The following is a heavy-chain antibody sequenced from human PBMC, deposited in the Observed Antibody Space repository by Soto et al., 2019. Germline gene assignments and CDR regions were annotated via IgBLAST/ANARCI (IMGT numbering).Heavy chain of an antibody. CDR3: ARGMRVVVVAASGMDV. Sequence: GASVKVSCKASGGTFSSYAISWVRQAPGQGLEWMGGIIPIFGTANYAQKFQGRVTITADKSTSTAYMELSSLRSEDTAVYYCARGMRVVVVAASGMDVWGQGTTVTVSS. CDR1: GGTFSSYA. D-gene: IGHD2-15*01. J-gene: IGHJ6*02. V-gene: IGHV1-69*06. CDR2: IIPIFGTA.